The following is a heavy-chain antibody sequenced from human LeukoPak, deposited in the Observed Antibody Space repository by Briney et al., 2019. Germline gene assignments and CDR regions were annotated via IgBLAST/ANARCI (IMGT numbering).Heavy chain of an antibody. V-gene: IGHV4-4*07. D-gene: IGHD6-19*01. CDR1: GGSISSYY. Sequence: SETLSLTCTVSGGSISSYYWSWIRLPAGKGLEWIGRIYTSGSTNYNPSLKSRVTMSVDTSKNQFSLKLSSVTAADTAVYYCARDRYCSGSAFDPWGQGTLVTVSS. CDR3: ARDRYCSGSAFDP. J-gene: IGHJ5*02. CDR2: IYTSGST.